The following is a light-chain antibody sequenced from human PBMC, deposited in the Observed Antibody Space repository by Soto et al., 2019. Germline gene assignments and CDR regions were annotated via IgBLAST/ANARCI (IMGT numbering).Light chain of an antibody. J-gene: IGKJ2*01. CDR2: KAS. CDR3: QQYSSDLNT. V-gene: IGKV1-5*03. CDR1: QDVSQW. Sequence: DIHMTQSPSTLSASVGDRSTITCRASQDVSQWLAWYQHKPGKATKLLIYKASTLESGVSSRFSGRGSGTEFTITLRDLQPDDCATYYCQQYSSDLNTFGQGTKLEIK.